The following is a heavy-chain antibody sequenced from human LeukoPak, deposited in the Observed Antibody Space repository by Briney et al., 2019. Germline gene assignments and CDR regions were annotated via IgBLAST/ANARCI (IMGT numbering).Heavy chain of an antibody. CDR3: AKRYTAMVIGMIDY. CDR1: GFTFSSYA. V-gene: IGHV3-23*01. Sequence: GGFLRLSCAASGFTFSSYAMSWVRQAPGKGLEWVSAISGSGGSTYYADSVKGRFTISRDNSKNTLYLQMNSLRAEDTAVYYCAKRYTAMVIGMIDYWGQGTLVTVSS. CDR2: ISGSGGST. J-gene: IGHJ4*02. D-gene: IGHD5-18*01.